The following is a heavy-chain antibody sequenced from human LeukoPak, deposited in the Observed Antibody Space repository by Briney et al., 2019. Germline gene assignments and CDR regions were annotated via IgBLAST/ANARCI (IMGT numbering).Heavy chain of an antibody. CDR2: IWYDGSNK. V-gene: IGHV3-33*01. J-gene: IGHJ4*02. Sequence: GGSLRLSCAASGFTFSSYGMHWVRQAPGKGLEWVAVIWYDGSNKYYADSVKGRFTISRDNSKNTLYLQMNSLRAEDTAVYYWAGSSFLYWGQGTLVTVSS. D-gene: IGHD6-6*01. CDR1: GFTFSSYG. CDR3: AGSSFLY.